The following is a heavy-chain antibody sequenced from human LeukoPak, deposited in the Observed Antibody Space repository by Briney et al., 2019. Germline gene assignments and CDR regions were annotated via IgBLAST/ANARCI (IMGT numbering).Heavy chain of an antibody. D-gene: IGHD3-22*01. CDR1: GFTFSTYA. CDR3: VRDRAYYSSAFDF. V-gene: IGHV3-23*01. J-gene: IGHJ4*02. Sequence: GGSLRLSCAASGFTFSTYAMSWVRQAPGKGLEWVSAITGSGGSTYYADSVKGRFTISRDNAKNTLYLQMNSLRAEDTAIFYCVRDRAYYSSAFDFWGQGTLVTVSS. CDR2: ITGSGGST.